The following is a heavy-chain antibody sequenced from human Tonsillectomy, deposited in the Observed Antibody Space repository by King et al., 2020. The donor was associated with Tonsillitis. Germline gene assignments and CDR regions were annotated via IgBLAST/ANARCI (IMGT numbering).Heavy chain of an antibody. CDR1: GYSFTSYW. D-gene: IGHD3-10*01. CDR2: IYPGDSDS. V-gene: IGHV5-51*01. CDR3: ARRAPDSGDIDY. Sequence: QLVQSGAEVKKPGESLKISCKGSGYSFTSYWIAWVRQTPGKGLEWMGSIYPGDSDSRYSPSFQGQVTISADKSINTAYLQWRSLKASDTAMYYCARRAPDSGDIDYWGQGTLVIVSS. J-gene: IGHJ4*02.